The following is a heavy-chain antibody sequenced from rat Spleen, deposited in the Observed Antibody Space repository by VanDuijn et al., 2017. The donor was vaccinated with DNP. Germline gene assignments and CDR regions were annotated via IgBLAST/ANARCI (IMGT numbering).Heavy chain of an antibody. CDR3: ARLYTTDYFDY. D-gene: IGHD1-6*01. Sequence: EVQLVESGGGLVQPGRSLKLSCAASGFTFSDYNMAWVRQAPKKGPEWVATIIYDGSRTYYRDSVKGRFTISRDNAKSTLYLQMDSLRSEDTATYYCARLYTTDYFDYWGQGVIVTVSS. CDR2: IIYDGSRT. CDR1: GFTFSDYN. V-gene: IGHV5S10*01. J-gene: IGHJ2*01.